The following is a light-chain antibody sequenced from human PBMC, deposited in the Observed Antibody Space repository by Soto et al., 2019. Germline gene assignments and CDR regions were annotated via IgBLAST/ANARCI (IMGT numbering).Light chain of an antibody. V-gene: IGLV1-47*01. CDR2: RNN. Sequence: QSVLTQPPSASGTPGQRVTISCSGSISNLGSNFIYWYQQLPGAAPKLLISRNNERPSGVPDRFSGSKSGTSASLAISGLRSEDEADYHCAAWDDSLSVVVFGRGTKLTVL. CDR1: ISNLGSNF. J-gene: IGLJ3*02. CDR3: AAWDDSLSVVV.